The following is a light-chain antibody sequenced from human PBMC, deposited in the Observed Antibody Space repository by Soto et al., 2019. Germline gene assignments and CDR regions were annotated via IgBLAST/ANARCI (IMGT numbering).Light chain of an antibody. J-gene: IGLJ2*01. V-gene: IGLV1-40*01. CDR2: GNS. CDR3: QSYDSSLSAVV. CDR1: SSNIGSGYD. Sequence: QSALTQPPSVSGAPGQRVTISCTWSSSNIGSGYDVHWYQRLPGTATKLLLSGNSNRPSGVPDRFSGYQSGTSAYLAITGLQAEDEADYYCQSYDSSLSAVVFGGGTKLTV.